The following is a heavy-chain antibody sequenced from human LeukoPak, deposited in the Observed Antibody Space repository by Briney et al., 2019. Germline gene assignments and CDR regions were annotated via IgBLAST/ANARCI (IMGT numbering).Heavy chain of an antibody. V-gene: IGHV3-7*01. D-gene: IGHD6-13*01. CDR3: ARARGSSWSDY. Sequence: PGGSLRLSCSASGFTFSSYWMSWVRQAPGKGLEWVANIKQDGSEKYYVDSVKGRFTISRDNAKNSLYLQMNSLRAEDTAVYYCARARGSSWSDYWGPGTLVTVSS. CDR2: IKQDGSEK. CDR1: GFTFSSYW. J-gene: IGHJ4*02.